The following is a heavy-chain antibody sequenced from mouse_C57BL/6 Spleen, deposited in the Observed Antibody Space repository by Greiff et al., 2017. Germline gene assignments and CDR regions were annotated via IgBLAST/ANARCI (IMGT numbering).Heavy chain of an antibody. CDR3: ARSKTAQATIDY. Sequence: QVQLKQPGAELVRPGSSVKLSCKASGYTFTSYWMHWVKQRPIQGLEWIGNIDPSDSETHYNQKFKDKATLTVDKSSSTAYMQLSSLTSEDSAVYYCARSKTAQATIDYWGQGTTLTVSS. CDR1: GYTFTSYW. CDR2: IDPSDSET. J-gene: IGHJ2*01. V-gene: IGHV1-52*01. D-gene: IGHD3-2*02.